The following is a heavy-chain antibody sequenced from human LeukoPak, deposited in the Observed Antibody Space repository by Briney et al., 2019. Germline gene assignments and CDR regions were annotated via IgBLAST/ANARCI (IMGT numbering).Heavy chain of an antibody. CDR2: IKQDGGEK. CDR1: GFTFSSYW. J-gene: IGHJ4*02. CDR3: ARVRALSERYFDY. V-gene: IGHV3-7*01. D-gene: IGHD1-26*01. Sequence: PGGSLRLSCAASGFTFSSYWMSWVRQAPGKGLEWVANIKQDGGEKYYVDSVKGRFTISRDNAKNSLYLQTNSLRAEDTAVYYCARVRALSERYFDYWGQGTLVTVSS.